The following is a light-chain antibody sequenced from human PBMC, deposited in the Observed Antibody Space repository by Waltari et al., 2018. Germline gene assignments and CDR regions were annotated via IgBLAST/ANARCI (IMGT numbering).Light chain of an antibody. V-gene: IGLV2-11*01. J-gene: IGLJ3*02. CDR1: SSDVGDYNY. Sequence: QSALTQPRSVSGSPGQSVTISCPGTSSDVGDYNYVSWYQPHPGKAPQLMIYDVTKRPSGVPDRFSGSKSGNTASLTISGLQAEDEADYYCCSYAGSHTWVFGGGTKLTVL. CDR2: DVT. CDR3: CSYAGSHTWV.